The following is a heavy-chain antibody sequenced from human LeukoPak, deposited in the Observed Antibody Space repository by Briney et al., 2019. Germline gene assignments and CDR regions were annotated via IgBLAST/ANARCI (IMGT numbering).Heavy chain of an antibody. D-gene: IGHD6-19*01. Sequence: ASVKVSCKASGGTFSSYAISWVRQAPGQGLEWMGGIIPIFGTANYAQKFQGRVTITADESTSTAYMELSSLRSEDTAVYYCAREPYSSGYYYYGMDVWSQGTTVTVSS. V-gene: IGHV1-69*13. CDR2: IIPIFGTA. CDR1: GGTFSSYA. J-gene: IGHJ6*02. CDR3: AREPYSSGYYYYGMDV.